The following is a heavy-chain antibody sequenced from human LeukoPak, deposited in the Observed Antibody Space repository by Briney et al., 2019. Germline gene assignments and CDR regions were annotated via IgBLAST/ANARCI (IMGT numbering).Heavy chain of an antibody. Sequence: SQTLSLTCTVSGGSVSSGDYYWSWIRQPPGKGLEWIGYIYHSGSTHFNPSLKSRVTISVDTSKNQFSLKLSSVTAADTAVYFCARGPDSSGYYYFDYWGQGTLVTVSS. V-gene: IGHV4-30-4*01. D-gene: IGHD3-22*01. CDR1: GGSVSSGDYY. J-gene: IGHJ4*02. CDR3: ARGPDSSGYYYFDY. CDR2: IYHSGST.